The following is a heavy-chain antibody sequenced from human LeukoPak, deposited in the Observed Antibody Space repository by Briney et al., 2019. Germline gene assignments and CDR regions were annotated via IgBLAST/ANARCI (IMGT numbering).Heavy chain of an antibody. V-gene: IGHV1-46*01. CDR1: GYTFTRHY. D-gene: IGHD3-16*01. Sequence: ASVKLSCKASGYTFTRHYMHWVRQAPGQGLEWMGIINPSGGSTIYAQKFQGRVTMTRDTSTSTVYMELSSLRSEDTAVYYCARVLGGLAFRTFDYWGQGTLVTVSS. J-gene: IGHJ4*02. CDR3: ARVLGGLAFRTFDY. CDR2: INPSGGST.